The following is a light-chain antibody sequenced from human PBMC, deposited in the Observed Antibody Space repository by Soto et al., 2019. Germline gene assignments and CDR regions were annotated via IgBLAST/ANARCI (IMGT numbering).Light chain of an antibody. CDR1: QSVTSSY. CDR2: GAS. J-gene: IGKJ4*01. Sequence: ETVLTQSPGTLSLSPGERATLSCRASQSVTSSYLAWYQQKPGQAPRLPIYGASSRATGIPDRFSGSGSGTDFTLTICRLEPEDLAGYYCHQYGSSPLTFGGGTKVEIK. CDR3: HQYGSSPLT. V-gene: IGKV3-20*01.